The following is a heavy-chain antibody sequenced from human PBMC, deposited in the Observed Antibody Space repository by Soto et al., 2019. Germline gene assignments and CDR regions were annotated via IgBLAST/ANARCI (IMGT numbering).Heavy chain of an antibody. CDR3: ARDGLPLGLDI. D-gene: IGHD3-16*02. CDR2: INQDGSDK. CDR1: GFTFSRHL. V-gene: IGHV3-7*03. Sequence: PGGSLRLSCAASGFTFSRHLMSWVRQVPGKGLEWVAKINQDGSDKNYVDSVKGRFTISRDNAKNSLYLQMNNLRAEDTAVYYCARDGLPLGLDIWGQGTMVTV. J-gene: IGHJ3*02.